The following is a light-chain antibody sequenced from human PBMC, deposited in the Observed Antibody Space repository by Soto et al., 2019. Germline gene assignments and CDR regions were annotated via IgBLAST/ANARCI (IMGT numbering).Light chain of an antibody. J-gene: IGLJ1*01. CDR3: SSYTHNRSYV. V-gene: IGLV2-14*03. CDR2: DVY. CDR1: SSDSGGYNY. Sequence: QSALTQPASVSGSPGQSITISCIGTSSDSGGYNYVSWYQQHPGKAPKLMIYDVYDRPLGVSNRFSGSKSGNTASLTISGLQDEDEADSYCSSYTHNRSYVFGAGTKGTVL.